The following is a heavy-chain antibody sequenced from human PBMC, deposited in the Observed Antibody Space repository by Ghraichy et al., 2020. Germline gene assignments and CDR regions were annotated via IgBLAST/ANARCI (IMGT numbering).Heavy chain of an antibody. CDR2: SYYLGST. Sequence: SETLSLTCTVSGGSINSANYYWAWVRQPPGKGLEWIGCSYYLGSTYYSRSLKSRVTISVDTSKNQFSLRLTSMTAADAAVYYCARHPPVRASNSVSTFYDYHMDNWGPGTSVIVSS. J-gene: IGHJ6*02. CDR3: ARHPPVRASNSVSTFYDYHMDN. D-gene: IGHD5-24*01. CDR1: GGSINSANYY. V-gene: IGHV4-39*01.